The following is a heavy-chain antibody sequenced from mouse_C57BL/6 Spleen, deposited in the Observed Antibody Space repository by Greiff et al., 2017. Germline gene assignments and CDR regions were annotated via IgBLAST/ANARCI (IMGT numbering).Heavy chain of an antibody. J-gene: IGHJ4*01. D-gene: IGHD2-4*01. Sequence: QVQLMQPGTELVKPGASVKLSCKASGYTFTSYWMHWVKQRPGQGLEWIGNINPSNGGNNYNEKFKSKATLTVDKSSSTAYMQRSSLTSEDAAVYYCARDYDHDMRNAMDYWGQGTSVTVSS. CDR2: INPSNGGN. CDR1: GYTFTSYW. CDR3: ARDYDHDMRNAMDY. V-gene: IGHV1-53*01.